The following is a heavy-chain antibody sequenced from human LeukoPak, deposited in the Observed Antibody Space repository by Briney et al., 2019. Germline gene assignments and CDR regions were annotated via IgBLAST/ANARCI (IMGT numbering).Heavy chain of an antibody. V-gene: IGHV4-30-4*01. J-gene: IGHJ6*02. CDR3: VIGNQRYHFAMDV. CDR2: VYYAGST. D-gene: IGHD6-25*01. Sequence: PSETLSLTCTISGDSIDSGDFYWNWLRQPPGKGLEWIGYVYYAGSTYYNPSFKSRLTISIASSRTQFSLRLASVTAADTALYFCVIGNQRYHFAMDVWGQGTTVTVSS. CDR1: GDSIDSGDFY.